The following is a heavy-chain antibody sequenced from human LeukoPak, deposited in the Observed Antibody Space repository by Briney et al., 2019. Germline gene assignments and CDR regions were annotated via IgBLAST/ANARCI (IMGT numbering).Heavy chain of an antibody. CDR3: AGIPIAVAGNFDY. D-gene: IGHD6-19*01. V-gene: IGHV3-23*01. J-gene: IGHJ4*02. Sequence: GGSLRLSCAASGFTFSSYATSWVRQAPGKGLEWVSAISGSGGSTYYADSVKGRFTISRDNSKNTLYLQMNSLRAEDTAVYYCAGIPIAVAGNFDYWGQGTLVTVSS. CDR2: ISGSGGST. CDR1: GFTFSSYA.